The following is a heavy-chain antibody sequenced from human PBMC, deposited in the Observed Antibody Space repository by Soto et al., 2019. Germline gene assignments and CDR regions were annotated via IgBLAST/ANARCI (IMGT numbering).Heavy chain of an antibody. Sequence: GGSLRLSCAASGFTFSSYSMNWVRQAPGKGLEWVSSISSSSSYIYYADSVKGRFTISRDNAKNSLYLQMNSLRAEDTAVYYCARDPLWFGELWGYGMDVWGQGTTVTVSS. D-gene: IGHD3-10*01. CDR3: ARDPLWFGELWGYGMDV. V-gene: IGHV3-21*01. J-gene: IGHJ6*02. CDR1: GFTFSSYS. CDR2: ISSSSSYI.